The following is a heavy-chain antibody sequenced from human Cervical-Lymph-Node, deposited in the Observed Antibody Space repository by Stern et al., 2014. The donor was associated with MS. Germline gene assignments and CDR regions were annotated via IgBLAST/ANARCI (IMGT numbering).Heavy chain of an antibody. CDR3: ARAYYDFWSGYYFGFDY. CDR1: GYTFTGYY. V-gene: IGHV1-2*06. Sequence: QVQLVESGAEVKKPGASVKVSCTASGYTFTGYYMHWVRQAPGQGLEWMGRINPNCVGTNCAQKLQVRVTMTRDTSISTAYMELSRLRSDDTAVYYCARAYYDFWSGYYFGFDYWGQGTLVTVSS. CDR2: INPNCVGT. J-gene: IGHJ4*02. D-gene: IGHD3-3*01.